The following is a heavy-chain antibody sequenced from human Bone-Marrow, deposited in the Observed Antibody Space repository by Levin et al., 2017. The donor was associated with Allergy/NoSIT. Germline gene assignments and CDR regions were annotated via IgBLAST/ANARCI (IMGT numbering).Heavy chain of an antibody. J-gene: IGHJ5*01. V-gene: IGHV3-30*18. CDR2: LSYDGTNT. CDR3: AKDELPEWDSSSSNWFDS. CDR1: GFTFSSYG. D-gene: IGHD6-6*01. Sequence: QAGGSLRLSCAASGFTFSSYGMHWVRQAPGKGLEWVALLSYDGTNTHYAESVKGRFTISRDNFKKTLYLQMNSLRPEDTAVYYCAKDELPEWDSSSSNWFDSWGQGTLVTVSS.